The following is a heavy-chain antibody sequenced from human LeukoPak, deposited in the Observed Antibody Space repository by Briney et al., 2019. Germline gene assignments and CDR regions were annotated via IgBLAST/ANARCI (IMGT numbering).Heavy chain of an antibody. J-gene: IGHJ4*02. CDR2: ISADNGNT. Sequence: ASVKVSCKASGYTFTSYGISWVRQAPGQGLEWMGWISADNGNTNYAQKFQGRVTMTTDTSTTTAYMELRSLRSDDTAVYYCARPQEEDGYNYNWAFDYWGQGTLVTVSS. CDR1: GYTFTSYG. CDR3: ARPQEEDGYNYNWAFDY. D-gene: IGHD5-24*01. V-gene: IGHV1-18*01.